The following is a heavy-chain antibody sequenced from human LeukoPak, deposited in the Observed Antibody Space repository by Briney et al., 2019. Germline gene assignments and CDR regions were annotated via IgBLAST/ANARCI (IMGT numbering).Heavy chain of an antibody. CDR2: ISYDGSNK. Sequence: GRSLRLSCAASGFTFSSYAMHWVRQAPGKGLEWVAVISYDGSNKYYADSVKGRFTISRDNSKNTLYLQMNSLGAEDTAVYYCARGGDYWGQGTLVTVSS. V-gene: IGHV3-30-3*01. D-gene: IGHD1-26*01. J-gene: IGHJ4*02. CDR3: ARGGDY. CDR1: GFTFSSYA.